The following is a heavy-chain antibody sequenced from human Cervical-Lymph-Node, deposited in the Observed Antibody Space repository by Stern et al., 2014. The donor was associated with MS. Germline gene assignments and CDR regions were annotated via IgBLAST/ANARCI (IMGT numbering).Heavy chain of an antibody. V-gene: IGHV4-61*02. D-gene: IGHD5-18*01. CDR2: IYTSGST. Sequence: QVQLVESGPGLVKPSQTLSLTCTVSGGSISSGSYYWSWIRQPAGKGLEWIGRIYTSGSTNYNPSLKSRVTISVDTSKNPFSLKRGSGTAADTAMYYCARSRIQLWLSPFDPWGQGTLVTVSS. J-gene: IGHJ5*02. CDR3: ARSRIQLWLSPFDP. CDR1: GGSISSGSYY.